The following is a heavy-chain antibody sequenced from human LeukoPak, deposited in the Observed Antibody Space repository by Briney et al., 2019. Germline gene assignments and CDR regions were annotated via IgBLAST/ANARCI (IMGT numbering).Heavy chain of an antibody. V-gene: IGHV1-69*05. J-gene: IGHJ4*02. D-gene: IGHD1-1*01. Sequence: GASVKVSCKAFGGTFSSYAISWVRQAPGQGLEWMGGIIPIFGTANYAQKFQGRVTITTDESTSTAYMELSSLRSEDTAVYYCAREQMERREFDYWGQGTLVTVSS. CDR2: IIPIFGTA. CDR3: AREQMERREFDY. CDR1: GGTFSSYA.